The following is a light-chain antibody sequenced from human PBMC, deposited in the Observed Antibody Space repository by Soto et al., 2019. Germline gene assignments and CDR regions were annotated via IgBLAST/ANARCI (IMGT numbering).Light chain of an antibody. CDR3: SSYTDSSNYV. Sequence: QSALTQPASVSGSPGQSITISCTGTSGDIGAHNYVSWYQQHPGKAPKLMIFEVTNRPSGVSNRFSGSRSGNTASLTISGLQAEDEADYYCSSYTDSSNYVFGTGTKVTVL. V-gene: IGLV2-14*01. CDR2: EVT. J-gene: IGLJ1*01. CDR1: SGDIGAHNY.